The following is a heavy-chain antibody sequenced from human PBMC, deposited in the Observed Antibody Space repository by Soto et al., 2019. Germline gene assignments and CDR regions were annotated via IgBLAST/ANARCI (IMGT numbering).Heavy chain of an antibody. V-gene: IGHV3-48*03. CDR2: ISNSGDTI. Sequence: VGSLRLSCASSVCTFSTYEMNCVRHSPGKGLEWVSYISNSGDTIYYADSVKGRFTISRDNAKSSLYLEMDSLRAEDTALYYWVKNPVWNIGGMDVWGQGTTVTVSS. J-gene: IGHJ6*02. CDR1: VCTFSTYE. CDR3: VKNPVWNIGGMDV. D-gene: IGHD3-16*01.